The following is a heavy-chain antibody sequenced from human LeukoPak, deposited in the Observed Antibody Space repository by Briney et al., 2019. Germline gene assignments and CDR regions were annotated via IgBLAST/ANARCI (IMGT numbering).Heavy chain of an antibody. V-gene: IGHV1-18*01. CDR2: ISVYNGVT. Sequence: ASVKVSCKASGYTFANYGIGWVRQAPGQGLEWMGWISVYNGVTNYAQKVRGRVTMTTDTSTNTAYMELGSLRSDDTAEYYCARSASSSGYYLPFDYWGQGSPATVSA. J-gene: IGHJ4*02. CDR3: ARSASSSGYYLPFDY. D-gene: IGHD3-22*01. CDR1: GYTFANYG.